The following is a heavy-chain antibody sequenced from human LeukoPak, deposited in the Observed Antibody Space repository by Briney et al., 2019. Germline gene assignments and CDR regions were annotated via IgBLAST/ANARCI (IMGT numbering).Heavy chain of an antibody. J-gene: IGHJ6*03. V-gene: IGHV4-59*01. CDR1: GGSNSSYY. CDR3: ARGGSFNYYYYYMDV. CDR2: IYYSGST. D-gene: IGHD3-16*01. Sequence: SETLSLTCTVSGGSNSSYYWSWIRQPPGKGLEWIGYIYYSGSTNYNPSLKSRVTISVDTSKNQFSLKLSSVTAADTAVYYCARGGSFNYYYYYMDVWGKGTTVTVSS.